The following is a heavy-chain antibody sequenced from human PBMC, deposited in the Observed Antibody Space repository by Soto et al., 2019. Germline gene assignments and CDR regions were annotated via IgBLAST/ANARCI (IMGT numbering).Heavy chain of an antibody. CDR1: GVSISSSNW. CDR2: IYHSGST. Sequence: QVQLQESGPGLVKPSGTLSLTCAVSGVSISSSNWWSWVRQPPGKGLEWIGEIYHSGSTNYNPSPXXRXTXXVDQSNNQFSLNLNSVTAADTAVYYCALSSGASFYWGQGTLVTVSS. CDR3: ALSSGASFY. J-gene: IGHJ4*02. V-gene: IGHV4-4*02. D-gene: IGHD2-15*01.